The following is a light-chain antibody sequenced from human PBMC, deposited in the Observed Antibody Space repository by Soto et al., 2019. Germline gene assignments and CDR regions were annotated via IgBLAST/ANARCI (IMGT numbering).Light chain of an antibody. CDR3: QQLSSYPVT. Sequence: IQLTQSPSSLSASVGDRVTITCRAIQEIGIYVAWYQQKPGKAPNLLLYAASSLQRGVPSRFSGSGSGTDFTLTIRSLQPEDFSTYHCQQLSSYPVTFGQGTKVELK. CDR2: AAS. V-gene: IGKV1-9*01. CDR1: QEIGIY. J-gene: IGKJ1*01.